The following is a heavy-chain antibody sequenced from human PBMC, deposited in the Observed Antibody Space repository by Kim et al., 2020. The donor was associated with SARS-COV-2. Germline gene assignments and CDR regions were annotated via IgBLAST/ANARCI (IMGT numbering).Heavy chain of an antibody. Sequence: GGSLRLSCAASGFAFGDYVMSWVRRAPGKGLEWVSALSGTIPDAKYADSVRGRFTISRDNSKNTLFLQMDSLRVDDTAVYYCAKDLLYVPGRGYFDSWGQGVVVTVSS. V-gene: IGHV3-23*01. D-gene: IGHD3-10*01. CDR2: LSGTIPDA. CDR3: AKDLLYVPGRGYFDS. CDR1: GFAFGDYV. J-gene: IGHJ4*02.